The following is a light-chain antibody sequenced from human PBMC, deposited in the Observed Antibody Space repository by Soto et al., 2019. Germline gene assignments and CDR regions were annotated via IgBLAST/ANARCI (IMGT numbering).Light chain of an antibody. V-gene: IGLV1-40*01. CDR1: SSNIGAGYD. J-gene: IGLJ1*01. CDR3: QSYDSSLSGWGV. CDR2: GNS. Sequence: QSVLTQPPSVSGAPGQRVTISCTGSSSNIGAGYDVHWYQQLPGTAPKLLIHGNSNRPSGVPDRFSGSKSGTSASLAITGLQAEDEADYYCQSYDSSLSGWGVFGTGTKVTVL.